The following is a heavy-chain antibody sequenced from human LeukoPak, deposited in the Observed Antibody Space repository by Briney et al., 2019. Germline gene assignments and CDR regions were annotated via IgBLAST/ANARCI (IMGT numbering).Heavy chain of an antibody. CDR1: GESFSDYY. CDR3: AGDHYLALKS. J-gene: IGHJ5*02. CDR2: ISPSAST. D-gene: IGHD1-14*01. V-gene: IGHV4-34*01. Sequence: SETLSLTCAVYGESFSDYYWSWIRQSPGKGLEWIGEISPSASTNYKTSLKSRVTISMDTSKNQFSLRLNPVTAADTAVYYCAGDHYLALKSWGQGTLVTVSS.